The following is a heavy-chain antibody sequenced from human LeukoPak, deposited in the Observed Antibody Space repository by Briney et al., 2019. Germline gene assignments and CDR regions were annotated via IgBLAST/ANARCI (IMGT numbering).Heavy chain of an antibody. CDR1: GFTFSGYG. J-gene: IGHJ5*02. D-gene: IGHD2-2*01. CDR3: AKDSSSPYCDNTICSRNWFDP. Sequence: PGGSLRLSCAASGFTFSGYGMHWVRQAPGKGLEWMAFIRYDGSNKYYADSVKGRFTISRDNSKNTLSLQMNSLRAEDTALYYCAKDSSSPYCDNTICSRNWFDPWGQGTLVTVSS. CDR2: IRYDGSNK. V-gene: IGHV3-30*02.